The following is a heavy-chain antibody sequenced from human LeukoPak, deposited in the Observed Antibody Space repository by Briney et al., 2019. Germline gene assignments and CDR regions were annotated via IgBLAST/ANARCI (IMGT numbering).Heavy chain of an antibody. CDR3: ARGPPFGESDY. D-gene: IGHD3-10*01. Sequence: GASVKVSCKASGFTFTDYYLHCVRQAPGQGLEWMGWINPNSGGTNYAQRFQGRVTMTRDTSISAAYMEFSGVTSDDTAVYYCARGPPFGESDYWGQGTLVVVSS. J-gene: IGHJ4*02. V-gene: IGHV1-2*02. CDR1: GFTFTDYY. CDR2: INPNSGGT.